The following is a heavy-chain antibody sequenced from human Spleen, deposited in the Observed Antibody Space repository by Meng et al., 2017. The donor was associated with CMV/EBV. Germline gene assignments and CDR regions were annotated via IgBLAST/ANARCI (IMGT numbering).Heavy chain of an antibody. CDR3: ARKGSVKGAAFDF. D-gene: IGHD5/OR15-5a*01. J-gene: IGHJ3*01. CDR1: GFIFSNYW. V-gene: IGHV3-74*03. CDR2: VNTDGSTT. Sequence: GESLKISCAASGFIFSNYWMHWVRQVPGKGLVWVSRVNTDGSTTTYADSIKGRFTISRDNAKKTVYLQMDSLRAEDSAIYYCARKGSVKGAAFDFWGRGTVVTVSS.